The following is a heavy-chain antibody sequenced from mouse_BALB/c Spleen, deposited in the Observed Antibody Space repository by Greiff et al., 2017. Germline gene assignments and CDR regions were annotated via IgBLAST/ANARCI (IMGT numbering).Heavy chain of an antibody. CDR2: INPSTGYT. CDR3: ARNYRSDY. D-gene: IGHD2-14*01. J-gene: IGHJ2*01. CDR1: GYTFTSYW. V-gene: IGHV1-7*01. Sequence: QVQLQQSGAELAKPGASVKMSCKASGYTFTSYWMHWVKQRPGQGLEWIGYINPSTGYTEYNQKFKDKATLTADKSSSTAYMQLSSLTSEDSAVYYCARNYRSDYWGQGTTLTVSS.